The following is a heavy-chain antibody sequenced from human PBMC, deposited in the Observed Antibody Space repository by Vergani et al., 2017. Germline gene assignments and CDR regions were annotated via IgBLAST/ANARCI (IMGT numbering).Heavy chain of an antibody. CDR3: ARARYYCSSTSCSGGGFDY. CDR2: IYYSGST. Sequence: QLQLQESGPGLVKPSETLSLTCTVSGGSISSSSYYWGWIRQPPGKGLEWIGSIYYSGSTYYNPSLKSRVTISVDTSKNQFSLKLSSVTAADTAVYYCARARYYCSSTSCSGGGFDYWGQGTLVTVSS. D-gene: IGHD2-2*01. J-gene: IGHJ4*02. CDR1: GGSISSSSYY. V-gene: IGHV4-39*01.